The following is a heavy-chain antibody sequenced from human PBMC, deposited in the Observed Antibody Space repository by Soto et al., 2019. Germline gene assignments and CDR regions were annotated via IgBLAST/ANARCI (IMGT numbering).Heavy chain of an antibody. V-gene: IGHV1-18*01. Sequence: QVHLVQSVAEVKKPGASVKVSCKASGYTFTSYGITWVRQAPGQGLEWMGWISAHNGNPDYAQKLQGRVIVTRDTATSTAYMELRSLISDDAAVYYCARGRYGDYWGQGALVTVSS. CDR3: ARGRYGDY. CDR1: GYTFTSYG. D-gene: IGHD1-1*01. CDR2: ISAHNGNP. J-gene: IGHJ4*02.